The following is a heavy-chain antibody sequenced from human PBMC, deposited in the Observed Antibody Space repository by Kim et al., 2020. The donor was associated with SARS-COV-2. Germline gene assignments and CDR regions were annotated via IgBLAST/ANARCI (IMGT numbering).Heavy chain of an antibody. J-gene: IGHJ4*02. CDR2: ISSSSSPI. CDR1: GFTFSSYG. Sequence: GGSLRLSCAASGFTFSSYGMNWVRQAPGKRLEWISYISSSSSPIYYADSVKGRFTISRDNAKNSLYLQMNSLRDEDTAVYYCARTLPVPGHYFDYWGQGTLVTVSS. CDR3: ARTLPVPGHYFDY. V-gene: IGHV3-48*02. D-gene: IGHD6-19*01.